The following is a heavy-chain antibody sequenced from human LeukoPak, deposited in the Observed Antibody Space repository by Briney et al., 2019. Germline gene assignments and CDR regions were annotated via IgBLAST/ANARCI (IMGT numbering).Heavy chain of an antibody. CDR2: IYYSGST. CDR1: GGSISSSSYY. V-gene: IGHV4-39*07. D-gene: IGHD6-13*01. CDR3: ARAPKPRQAAPPLPGTSFDY. J-gene: IGHJ4*02. Sequence: PSETLSLTCTVSGGSISSSSYYWGWIRQPPGKGLEWIGSIYYSGSTYYNPSLKSRVTISVDTSKNQFSLKLSSVTAADTAVYYRARAPKPRQAAPPLPGTSFDYWGQGTLVTVSS.